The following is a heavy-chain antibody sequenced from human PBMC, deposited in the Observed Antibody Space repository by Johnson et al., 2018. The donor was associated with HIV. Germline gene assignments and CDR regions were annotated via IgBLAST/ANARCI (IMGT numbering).Heavy chain of an antibody. V-gene: IGHV3-30*03. Sequence: VQLVESGGGLVQPGGSLRLSCAASGFTFSDYYMSWIRQAPGKGLEWVAVISYDGSNKYYADSVKGRFTISRDNSKNTLYLQMNSLRAEDTAVYYCARAGVVFSTASHDAFDICGQGTMVTVSS. CDR2: ISYDGSNK. D-gene: IGHD2-8*02. J-gene: IGHJ3*02. CDR3: ARAGVVFSTASHDAFDI. CDR1: GFTFSDYY.